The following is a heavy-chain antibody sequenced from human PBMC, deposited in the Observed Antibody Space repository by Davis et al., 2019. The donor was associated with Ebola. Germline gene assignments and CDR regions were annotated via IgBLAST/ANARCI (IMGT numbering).Heavy chain of an antibody. CDR3: AREGWTTVTTFGWFDP. Sequence: PGGSLRLSCAASGFTFSSYSMNWVRQAPGKGLEWVSSISSSSSYIYYADSVKGRFTISRDNAKNSLYLQMNSLRAEDTAVYYCAREGWTTVTTFGWFDPWGQGTLVTVSS. CDR2: ISSSSSYI. J-gene: IGHJ5*02. CDR1: GFTFSSYS. V-gene: IGHV3-21*01. D-gene: IGHD4-17*01.